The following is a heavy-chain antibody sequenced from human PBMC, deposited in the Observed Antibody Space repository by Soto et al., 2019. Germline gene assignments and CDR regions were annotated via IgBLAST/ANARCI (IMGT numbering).Heavy chain of an antibody. V-gene: IGHV1-18*01. D-gene: IGHD6-19*01. CDR2: ISAYNGNT. J-gene: IGHJ2*01. Sequence: ASVKLSCKTSGCTFTSYGISWVRQAPGQGLEWMGWISAYNGNTNYAQKLQGRVTMTTDTSTSTAYMELRSLRSDDTAVYYCARVRLALFLSKAVAGTHLDVWGRG. CDR1: GCTFTSYG. CDR3: ARVRLALFLSKAVAGTHLDV.